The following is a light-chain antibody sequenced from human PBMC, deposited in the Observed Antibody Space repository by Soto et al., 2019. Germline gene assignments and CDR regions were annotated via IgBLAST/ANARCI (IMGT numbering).Light chain of an antibody. CDR2: DAS. CDR1: QTVSHW. V-gene: IGKV1-5*01. CDR3: QQHNTYPLT. Sequence: DIHLTQSPSTLSASVGDRVTITCRASQTVSHWLAWYQQKPGKAPKLLIFDASSLENGVPSRFSGSGSGTEFTLTISSLQPEDFATYYCQQHNTYPLTFGQGTRLEIK. J-gene: IGKJ5*01.